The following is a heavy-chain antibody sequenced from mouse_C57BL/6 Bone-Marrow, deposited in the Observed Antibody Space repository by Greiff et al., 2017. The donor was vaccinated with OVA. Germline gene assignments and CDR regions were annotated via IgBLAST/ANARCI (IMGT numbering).Heavy chain of an antibody. J-gene: IGHJ2*01. CDR3: TREGSAYYFDY. D-gene: IGHD3-3*01. V-gene: IGHV1-15*01. Sequence: QVQLKESGAELVRPGASVTLSCKASGYTFTDYEMHWGKQTPVHGLEWIGAIDPETGGTAYNQKFKGKAILTADKSSSTAYMELRSLTSEDSAVYYCTREGSAYYFDYWGQGTTLTVSS. CDR2: IDPETGGT. CDR1: GYTFTDYE.